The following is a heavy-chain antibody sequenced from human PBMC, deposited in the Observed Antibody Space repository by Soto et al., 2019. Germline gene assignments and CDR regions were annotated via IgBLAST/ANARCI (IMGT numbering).Heavy chain of an antibody. V-gene: IGHV1-69*08. D-gene: IGHD4-4*01. Sequence: QVQLVQSGAEVKKPGSSVKVSCKASGGTFSSYTISWVLQAPGQGLEWMGRIIPILGIANYAQKFQGRVTITADKSTSTAYMELSSLRSEDTAVYYCARDDYSNYGFDYWGQGTLVTVSS. CDR3: ARDDYSNYGFDY. J-gene: IGHJ4*02. CDR2: IIPILGIA. CDR1: GGTFSSYT.